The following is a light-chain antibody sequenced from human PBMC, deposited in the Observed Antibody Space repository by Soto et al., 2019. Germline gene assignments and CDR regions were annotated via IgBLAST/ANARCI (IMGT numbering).Light chain of an antibody. CDR3: SSYTSSRDVV. J-gene: IGLJ2*01. Sequence: QSVLTQPASVSGSPGQSITISCTGTSSDVGGYNFVSWYQQHPGKAPKLMIYDVSNRPSGVSNRFSGSKSGNTASLTISGLQTEDEADYYCSSYTSSRDVVFVGATKLTVL. CDR2: DVS. V-gene: IGLV2-14*03. CDR1: SSDVGGYNF.